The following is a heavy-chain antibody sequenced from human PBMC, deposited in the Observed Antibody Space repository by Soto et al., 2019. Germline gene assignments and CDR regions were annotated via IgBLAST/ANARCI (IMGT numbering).Heavy chain of an antibody. CDR1: GFTFSDYF. V-gene: IGHV3-11*01. Sequence: QVQLVESGGGLVKPGGSLRLSCAASGFTFSDYFMNWVRQAPGKGLEWLSYISSSGDTISYADSVKGRFTVSRDNTKNSLYPQLNSLRAEDTAVDYWARTAVGAGNRSLKWFDPWGQGTLVTVSS. CDR3: ARTAVGAGNRSLKWFDP. J-gene: IGHJ5*02. CDR2: ISSSGDTI. D-gene: IGHD6-19*01.